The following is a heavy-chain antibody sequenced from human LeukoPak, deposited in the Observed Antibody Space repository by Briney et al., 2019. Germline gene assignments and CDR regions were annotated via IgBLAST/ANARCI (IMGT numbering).Heavy chain of an antibody. V-gene: IGHV1-18*04. CDR3: ARDSVVVPAAEPSNYYYYYYMDV. CDR1: GYTFTGYY. Sequence: ASVKVSCKASGYTFTGYYMHWVRQAPGQGLEWMGWISAYNGNTNYAQKLQGRVTMTTDTSTSTAYMELRSLRSDDTAVYYCARDSVVVPAAEPSNYYYYYYMDVWGKGTTVTVSS. CDR2: ISAYNGNT. J-gene: IGHJ6*03. D-gene: IGHD2-2*01.